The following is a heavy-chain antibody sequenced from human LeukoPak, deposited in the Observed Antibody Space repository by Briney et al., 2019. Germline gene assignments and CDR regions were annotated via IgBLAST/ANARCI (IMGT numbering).Heavy chain of an antibody. CDR2: IYTSGST. Sequence: SETLSLTCAVYGGSFSGYYWSWIRQPAGKGLEWIGRIYTSGSTNYNPSLKSRVTISVDTSKNQFSLKLSSVTAADTAVYYCARDYCSGGSCYYLDYWGQGTLVTVSS. CDR1: GGSFSGYY. V-gene: IGHV4-4*07. J-gene: IGHJ4*02. D-gene: IGHD2-15*01. CDR3: ARDYCSGGSCYYLDY.